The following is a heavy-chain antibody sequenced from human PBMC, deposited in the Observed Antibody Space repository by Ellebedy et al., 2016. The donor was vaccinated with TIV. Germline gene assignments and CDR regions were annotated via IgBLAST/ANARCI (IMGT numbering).Heavy chain of an antibody. CDR2: IKTDGSET. Sequence: GESLKISCAAPGFTFSSYSMNWVRQAPGKGLEWVAHIKTDGSETYYVDSVKGRFTISRENAKNALFLQMDGLRVDDSAVYYCVGFGVFNLWGQGAPVTVSS. CDR1: GFTFSSYS. J-gene: IGHJ5*02. V-gene: IGHV3-7*01. CDR3: VGFGVFNL. D-gene: IGHD3-3*01.